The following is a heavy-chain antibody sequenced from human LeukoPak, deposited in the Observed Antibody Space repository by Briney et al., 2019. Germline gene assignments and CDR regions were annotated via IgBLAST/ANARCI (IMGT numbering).Heavy chain of an antibody. D-gene: IGHD3-22*01. CDR3: AREYNYYDSSGWDAFEI. CDR1: GGSISTYY. J-gene: IGHJ3*02. Sequence: PSETLSLTCTVSGGSISTYYWNWIRQPPGQGLEWIGYIYYSGSTNYNPSLTGRVTISVDTSKNQFSLKLSSVTAADTAVYYCAREYNYYDSSGWDAFEIWGQGTMVTVSS. V-gene: IGHV4-59*01. CDR2: IYYSGST.